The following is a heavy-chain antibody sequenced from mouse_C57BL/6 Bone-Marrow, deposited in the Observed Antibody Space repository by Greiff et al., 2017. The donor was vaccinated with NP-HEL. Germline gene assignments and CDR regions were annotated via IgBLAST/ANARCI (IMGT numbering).Heavy chain of an antibody. CDR2: IDPANGNT. J-gene: IGHJ1*03. V-gene: IGHV14-3*01. CDR3: ARGYYGSSYHWYFDV. CDR1: GFNIKNTY. D-gene: IGHD1-1*01. Sequence: EVQLQQSVAELVRPGASVKLSCTASGFNIKNTYMHWVKQRPEQGLEWIGRIDPANGNTKYAPKFQGKATITAYTSSNTAYLQLSSLTSEDTSIYYCARGYYGSSYHWYFDVWGTGTTVTVSS.